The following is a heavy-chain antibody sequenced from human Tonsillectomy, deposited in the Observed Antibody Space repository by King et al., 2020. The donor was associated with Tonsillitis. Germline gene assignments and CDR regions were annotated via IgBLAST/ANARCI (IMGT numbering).Heavy chain of an antibody. D-gene: IGHD1-26*01. CDR3: AKDKYSGSYRAEYFQH. CDR2: ISWNSGSI. J-gene: IGHJ1*01. Sequence: VQLVESGGGLVQPGRSLRLSCAASGFTFDDYAMHWVRQAPGKGLEWVSGISWNSGSIGYADSVKGRFTISRDNAKNSLYLQMNSLRAEDTALYYCAKDKYSGSYRAEYFQHWGQGTLVTVSS. V-gene: IGHV3-9*01. CDR1: GFTFDDYA.